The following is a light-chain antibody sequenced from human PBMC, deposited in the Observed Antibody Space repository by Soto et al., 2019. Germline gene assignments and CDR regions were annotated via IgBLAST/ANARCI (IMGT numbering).Light chain of an antibody. V-gene: IGKV3-15*01. Sequence: ETVMTQTPATLSVSPGERATRSCRASQSVSNHLAWYQHNPGQAPRLLIYGASTRATGIPARFSGSGSGTGFTLTISSLQSEDFALYYCQQYNNLPLTFAGGTKVEIK. J-gene: IGKJ4*01. CDR3: QQYNNLPLT. CDR1: QSVSNH. CDR2: GAS.